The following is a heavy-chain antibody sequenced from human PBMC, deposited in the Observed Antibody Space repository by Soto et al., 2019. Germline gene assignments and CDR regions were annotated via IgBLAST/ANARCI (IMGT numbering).Heavy chain of an antibody. D-gene: IGHD3-9*01. Sequence: SETLSLTCTVSGSSVSSSSYYWGWIRQPPGKGLEWIGSVYYSGSTYYNPSLESRVTISVDKSKNQFSLKLMSLSAADTAVYYCGRLEGLATISYYFDYWGQGALVTVSS. CDR2: VYYSGST. CDR3: GRLEGLATISYYFDY. J-gene: IGHJ4*02. V-gene: IGHV4-39*01. CDR1: GSSVSSSSYY.